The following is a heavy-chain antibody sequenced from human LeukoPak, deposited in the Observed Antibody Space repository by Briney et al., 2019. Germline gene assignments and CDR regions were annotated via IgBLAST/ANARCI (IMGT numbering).Heavy chain of an antibody. CDR1: GFTFSSNG. Sequence: GGSLRLSCAASGFTFSSNGMNWVRQAPGKGLEWVSYISATGGTIYYADSVKGRFTISRDNAKNSLYLQMNSLRVEDTALYYCAREFTSAYSGSSRGLWGQGTLVTVSS. CDR3: AREFTSAYSGSSRGL. V-gene: IGHV3-48*04. J-gene: IGHJ4*02. D-gene: IGHD1-26*01. CDR2: ISATGGTI.